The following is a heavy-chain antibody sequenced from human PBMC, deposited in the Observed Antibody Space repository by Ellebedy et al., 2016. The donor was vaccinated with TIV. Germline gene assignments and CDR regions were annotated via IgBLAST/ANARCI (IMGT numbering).Heavy chain of an antibody. CDR2: MHYTGRT. D-gene: IGHD2-15*01. Sequence: SETLSLXXNVSGDSFSNTTYYWGWIRQPPGKGLEWIGSMHYTGRTSYNPSLKSRVTISIDTSKNQMSLEVNSVTAADTAVYYCARFRPHCFFTSCYLNAFETWGQGTMVTVSS. V-gene: IGHV4-39*01. J-gene: IGHJ3*02. CDR3: ARFRPHCFFTSCYLNAFET. CDR1: GDSFSNTTYY.